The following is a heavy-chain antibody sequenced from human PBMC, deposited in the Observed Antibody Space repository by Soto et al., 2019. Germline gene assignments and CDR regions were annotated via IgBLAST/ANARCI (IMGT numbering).Heavy chain of an antibody. CDR3: AKSLYYYDSSPLDH. J-gene: IGHJ4*02. Sequence: GGSLRLSCAAAGFDFEDYAMHWVRQVPGKGLEWVSLTNSDGTDSYYTDSVKGRFTISRDNGKSSLYLQMDRLRPEDTALYFCAKSLYYYDSSPLDHWGQGTLVTVSS. CDR2: TNSDGTDS. CDR1: GFDFEDYA. D-gene: IGHD3-22*01. V-gene: IGHV3-43D*04.